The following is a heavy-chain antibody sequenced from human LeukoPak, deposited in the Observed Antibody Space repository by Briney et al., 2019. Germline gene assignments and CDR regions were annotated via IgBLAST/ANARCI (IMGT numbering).Heavy chain of an antibody. CDR2: IYQSGST. V-gene: IGHV4-38-2*02. CDR1: GYSISTGYY. CDR3: AREERAAAAEGGFDY. J-gene: IGHJ4*02. D-gene: IGHD6-13*01. Sequence: SETLSLTCTVSGYSISTGYYWGWIRQPPGKGLEWIGSIYQSGSTYYNPSLKSRVTISVDTSKNQFSLKLSSVTAADTAVYYCAREERAAAAEGGFDYWGQGALVTVSS.